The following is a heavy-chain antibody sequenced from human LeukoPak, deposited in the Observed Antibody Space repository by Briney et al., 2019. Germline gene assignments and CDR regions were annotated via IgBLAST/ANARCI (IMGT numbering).Heavy chain of an antibody. V-gene: IGHV3-15*01. CDR2: IKSRGDGGTT. CDR3: TTYNSRDAFDV. D-gene: IGHD2/OR15-2a*01. CDR1: GITASDAW. Sequence: GGSLRLSCVASGITASDAWMGWVRQAPGKGLEWVGRIKSRGDGGTTEYAAPWKGRFTISRDTSKNMLSLQMNSLKTEDSAVYYCTTYNSRDAFDVWGQGTMVTVSP. J-gene: IGHJ3*01.